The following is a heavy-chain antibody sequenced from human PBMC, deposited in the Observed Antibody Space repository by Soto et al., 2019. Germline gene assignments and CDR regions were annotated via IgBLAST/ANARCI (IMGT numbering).Heavy chain of an antibody. Sequence: QVQLVQSGAEVKKPGASVKVSCKASGYTFTSYDINWVRQATGQGLEWMGWMNPNRGNTGYAQKFQGRVTMTRNTSISTAYMELSSLRSEDTAVYYCARGRNYDYIWGSYRLYYFDYWGQGTLVTVSS. J-gene: IGHJ4*02. CDR3: ARGRNYDYIWGSYRLYYFDY. CDR1: GYTFTSYD. V-gene: IGHV1-8*01. D-gene: IGHD3-16*02. CDR2: MNPNRGNT.